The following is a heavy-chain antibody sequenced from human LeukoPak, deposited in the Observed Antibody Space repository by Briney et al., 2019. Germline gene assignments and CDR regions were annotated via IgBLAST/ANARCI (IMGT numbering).Heavy chain of an antibody. Sequence: GGSLRLSCAASGLTVSSNYMSWVRQAPGKGLEWVSVIYSGGSTYYADSVKGRFTISRDNSKNTLYLQMNSLRAEDTAVYYCAREGGATTAIDYWGQGTLVTVSS. D-gene: IGHD1-26*01. CDR2: IYSGGST. CDR3: AREGGATTAIDY. V-gene: IGHV3-53*01. CDR1: GLTVSSNY. J-gene: IGHJ4*02.